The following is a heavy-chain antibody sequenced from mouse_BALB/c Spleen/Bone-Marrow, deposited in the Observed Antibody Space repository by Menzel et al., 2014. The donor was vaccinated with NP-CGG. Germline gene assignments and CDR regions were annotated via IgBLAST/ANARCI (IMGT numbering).Heavy chain of an antibody. V-gene: IGHV1S81*02. D-gene: IGHD1-1*01. J-gene: IGHJ1*01. Sequence: QVQLQQSGAELVKPGASVKLSCKASGYTFTSYYMYWVKQRPGQGLEWIGGINPSNGGTNFNEKFKSKATLTVDKSSSAAYMQRSSLTSEVSAVYYCARDHYYYGSSYWYFDVWGAGTTGPVYS. CDR3: ARDHYYYGSSYWYFDV. CDR1: GYTFTSYY. CDR2: INPSNGGT.